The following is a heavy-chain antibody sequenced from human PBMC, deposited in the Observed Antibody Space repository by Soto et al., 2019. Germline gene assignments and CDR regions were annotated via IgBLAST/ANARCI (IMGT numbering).Heavy chain of an antibody. CDR1: GFTFYSYA. V-gene: IGHV3-23*01. CDR2: ISWSGGST. Sequence: PGGSLRLSCAASGFTFYSYAMSWVRQAPGKGLEWVSAISWSGGSTYYADSVKGRFTISRDNSKNTLYLQMNSLRAEDTAVYYCAKNKGGSYIVGANDYWGQGTLVTVSS. D-gene: IGHD1-26*01. CDR3: AKNKGGSYIVGANDY. J-gene: IGHJ4*02.